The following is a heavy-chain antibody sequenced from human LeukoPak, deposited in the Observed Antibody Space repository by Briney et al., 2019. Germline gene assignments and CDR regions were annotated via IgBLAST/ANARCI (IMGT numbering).Heavy chain of an antibody. CDR1: GYTFTSYG. J-gene: IGHJ4*02. Sequence: ASVTVSCKASGYTFTSYGISWVRQAPGQGREGMGWMSAYNGNRKYAQKLQGRVTMTTDTSTSTAYMELRSLRSDDTAVYYCARDGGPTHDSSGYYDSFDYWGRGTLVTVSS. CDR3: ARDGGPTHDSSGYYDSFDY. D-gene: IGHD3-22*01. CDR2: MSAYNGNR. V-gene: IGHV1-18*01.